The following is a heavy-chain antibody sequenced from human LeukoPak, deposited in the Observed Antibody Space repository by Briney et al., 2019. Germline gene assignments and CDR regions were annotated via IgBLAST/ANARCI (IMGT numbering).Heavy chain of an antibody. V-gene: IGHV1-8*01. D-gene: IGHD2-2*01. CDR3: ARGSPQRDCSSSSGSSETWFDP. CDR2: MNLNSGNT. Sequence: TSVKLSCKASGYTFTSYDINWVRQPTGQGLGWMGWMNLNSGNTGYAQKFQGRVTMTRNTSISTAYMELRSLRSDETGVYYCARGSPQRDCSSSSGSSETWFDPWGQGTLVTVSS. J-gene: IGHJ5*02. CDR1: GYTFTSYD.